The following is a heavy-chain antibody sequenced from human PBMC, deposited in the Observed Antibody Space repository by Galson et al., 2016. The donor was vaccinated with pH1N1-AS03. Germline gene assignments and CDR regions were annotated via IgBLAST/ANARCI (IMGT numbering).Heavy chain of an antibody. CDR3: TREGRGYYGSGSPH. CDR1: GFTFSDYY. D-gene: IGHD3-10*01. Sequence: SLRLSCAASGFTFSDYYMSWIRQAPGKGLEWVSYISGSGSKIYYEDSVKGRFTISRDNTKNSIYLQMNSLSAEDTAMYYCTREGRGYYGSGSPHWGQGTLVTVSS. CDR2: ISGSGSKI. J-gene: IGHJ4*02. V-gene: IGHV3-11*01.